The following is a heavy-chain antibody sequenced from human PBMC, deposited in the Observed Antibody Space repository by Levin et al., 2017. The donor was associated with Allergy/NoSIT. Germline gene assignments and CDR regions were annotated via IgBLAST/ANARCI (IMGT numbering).Heavy chain of an antibody. D-gene: IGHD2-15*01. CDR3: AREGWENCSGGSCPATVHL. Sequence: SQTLSLTCTVSGGSISSYYWSWIRQPPGKGLEWIGYIYYSGSTNYNPSLKSRVTISVDTSKNQFSLKLSSVTAADTAVYYCAREGWENCSGGSCPATVHLWGRGTLVTVSS. CDR2: IYYSGST. V-gene: IGHV4-59*01. J-gene: IGHJ2*01. CDR1: GGSISSYY.